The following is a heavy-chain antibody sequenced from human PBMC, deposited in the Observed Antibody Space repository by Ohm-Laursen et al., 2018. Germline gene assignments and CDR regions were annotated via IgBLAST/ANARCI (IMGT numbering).Heavy chain of an antibody. J-gene: IGHJ5*02. CDR1: GYSISSGYF. Sequence: QTLSLTCAVSGYSISSGYFWGWIRQPPGKGLEWIGTIYHSGSTYYNPSLKSRVTISVDTSKNQFSVKLSSVTAADTALYYCARGLWWFDPWGQGTLVTVSS. V-gene: IGHV4-38-2*01. CDR3: ARGLWWFDP. CDR2: IYHSGST.